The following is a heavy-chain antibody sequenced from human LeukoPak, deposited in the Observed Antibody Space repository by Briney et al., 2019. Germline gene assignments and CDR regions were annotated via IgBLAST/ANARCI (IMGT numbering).Heavy chain of an antibody. CDR1: GFTFSSDA. J-gene: IGHJ5*02. Sequence: GGSLRLSCAASGFTFSSDAMSWVRQAPRRGLEWVSAISGSGGSTYYADSVKGRFTISRDNSKNTLFLQMNSLRAEDTAVYYCAKDQEIVVVIKGNWFDPWGQGTLVTVSS. V-gene: IGHV3-23*01. CDR3: AKDQEIVVVIKGNWFDP. CDR2: ISGSGGST. D-gene: IGHD3-22*01.